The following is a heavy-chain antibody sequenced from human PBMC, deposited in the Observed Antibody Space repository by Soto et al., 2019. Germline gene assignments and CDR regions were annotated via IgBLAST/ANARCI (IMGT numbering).Heavy chain of an antibody. CDR2: IYYSGST. CDR1: GGSISSYY. CDR3: ARLAARSWFDP. V-gene: IGHV4-59*01. Sequence: SETLSLTCTVSGGSISSYYWSWIRQPPGKGLEWIGYIYYSGSTNYNPSLKSRVTISVDTSKNQFSLKLSSVTAADTAVYYCARLAARSWFDPWGQGTLVTVSA. J-gene: IGHJ5*02. D-gene: IGHD6-6*01.